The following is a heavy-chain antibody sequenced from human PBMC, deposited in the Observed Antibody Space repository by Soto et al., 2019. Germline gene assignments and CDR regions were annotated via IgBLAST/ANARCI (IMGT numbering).Heavy chain of an antibody. V-gene: IGHV3-9*01. CDR1: EFTFDDYA. D-gene: IGHD6-13*01. Sequence: EVQLVESGGGLVQPGRSLRLSCAASEFTFDDYAMPWVGQFPGKGLEWVSGINWNSVSIGYGDSVKGRFAISRDNAKNSLHLQMNSLSAEDTAFYYCVKDESINWYSGHFRHWGQGTLVTVSS. CDR2: INWNSVSI. CDR3: VKDESINWYSGHFRH. J-gene: IGHJ1*01.